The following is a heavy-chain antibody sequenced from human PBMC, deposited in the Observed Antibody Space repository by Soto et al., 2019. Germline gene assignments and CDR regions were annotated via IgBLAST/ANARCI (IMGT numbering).Heavy chain of an antibody. Sequence: PGGSLRLSCTASGFTFGDYAMSWFRQAPGKGLEWVGFIRSKAYGGTTEYAASVKGRFTISRDDSKSIAYLQMNSLKTEDTAVYYCTSGTTPADYYYYGMDVWGQGTTVTVS. V-gene: IGHV3-49*03. CDR3: TSGTTPADYYYYGMDV. CDR2: IRSKAYGGTT. CDR1: GFTFGDYA. J-gene: IGHJ6*02.